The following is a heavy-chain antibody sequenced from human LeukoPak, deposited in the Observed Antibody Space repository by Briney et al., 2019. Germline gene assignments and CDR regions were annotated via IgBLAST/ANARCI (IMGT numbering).Heavy chain of an antibody. CDR1: GYTFTSYG. D-gene: IGHD3-22*01. J-gene: IGHJ5*02. CDR2: ISTYNGKT. V-gene: IGHV1-18*01. Sequence: ASVKVSCKASGYTFTSYGICWVRQAPGQGLEWMGWISTYNGKTNYAQKIQGRVTMTTDTSTSTAYMELRSLRSDDTAVYYCARIFRGYYDSSGYLRNWFDPWGQGTLVTVSS. CDR3: ARIFRGYYDSSGYLRNWFDP.